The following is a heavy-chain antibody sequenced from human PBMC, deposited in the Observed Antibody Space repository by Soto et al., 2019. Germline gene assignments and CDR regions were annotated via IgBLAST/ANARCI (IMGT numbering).Heavy chain of an antibody. J-gene: IGHJ3*02. V-gene: IGHV3-73*01. Sequence: LRLSCAASGFTFSGSAIHWVRQASGKGLEWAGRIRSKANSYATAYAASVRGRFTVSRDDSKNTAYLQMNSLKTEDTAVYYCTGFTANDAFDIWGQGTMVTVSS. CDR1: GFTFSGSA. CDR3: TGFTANDAFDI. CDR2: IRSKANSYAT.